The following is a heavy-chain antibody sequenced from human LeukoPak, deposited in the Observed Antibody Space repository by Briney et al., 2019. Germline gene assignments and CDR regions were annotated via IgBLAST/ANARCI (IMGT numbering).Heavy chain of an antibody. D-gene: IGHD2-2*01. CDR3: ARDTGSCSTTTCYDDAFDI. Sequence: SETLSLTCTVSSDSISSYYWSWIRQPPGKGLEWIGYIYYSGITNYNPSLKSRVTISVDTSKKQFSLKLSSVTAADTAVYYCARDTGSCSTTTCYDDAFDIWGQGTTVTVSS. CDR1: SDSISSYY. J-gene: IGHJ3*02. CDR2: IYYSGIT. V-gene: IGHV4-59*01.